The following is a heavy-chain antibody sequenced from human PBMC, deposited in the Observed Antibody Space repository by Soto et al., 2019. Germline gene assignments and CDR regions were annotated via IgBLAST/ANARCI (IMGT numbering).Heavy chain of an antibody. D-gene: IGHD2-15*01. CDR3: ARPLSPGGGYDAFDI. CDR1: GYSFTSYW. CDR2: TYPEDSQT. Sequence: GESLKISCKASGYSFTSYWIGWVRQISGKGLEWMGITYPEDSQTLYSPSFQGQVTISVDKSISTAYLQWSSLKASDTAMYYCARPLSPGGGYDAFDIWGQGTMVT. J-gene: IGHJ3*02. V-gene: IGHV5-51*01.